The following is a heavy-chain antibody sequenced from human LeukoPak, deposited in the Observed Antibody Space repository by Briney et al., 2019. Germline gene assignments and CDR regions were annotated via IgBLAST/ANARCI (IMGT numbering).Heavy chain of an antibody. Sequence: SVKVSCKASGGTFSSYAISWVRQAPGQGLEWMGRIIPILGIANYAQKFQSRVTITADTSTSTAYMELRSLRSDDTAVYYCARDRKGMTTVTEAGYWGQGTLVTVSS. V-gene: IGHV1-69*04. D-gene: IGHD4-11*01. CDR1: GGTFSSYA. CDR2: IIPILGIA. J-gene: IGHJ4*02. CDR3: ARDRKGMTTVTEAGY.